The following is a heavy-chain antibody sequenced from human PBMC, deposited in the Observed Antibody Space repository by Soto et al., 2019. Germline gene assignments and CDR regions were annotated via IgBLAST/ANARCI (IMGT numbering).Heavy chain of an antibody. J-gene: IGHJ6*02. CDR2: INYRGST. V-gene: IGHV4-30-4*01. Sequence: PSETLSLTCTVSGGSMTSGDFFWTWLRQPPGKGLEWLGYINYRGSTYYNPSLKSRLTIAVDTTKNQISLKLTGVTAADAAVEFCARAVLAVSVVPADYYGMDVWGQGTTVTVSS. D-gene: IGHD2-2*01. CDR1: GGSMTSGDFF. CDR3: ARAVLAVSVVPADYYGMDV.